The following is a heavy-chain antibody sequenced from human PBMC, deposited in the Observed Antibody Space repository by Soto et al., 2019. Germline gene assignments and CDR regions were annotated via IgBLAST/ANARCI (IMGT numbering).Heavy chain of an antibody. CDR3: ATPVVIPSHAEYFQH. Sequence: QVQLVQSGAEVKKPGSSVKVSCKASGGTFRSYAISWVRQAPGQGLEWMGGIIPIFGTANYAQKFQGRVTITADESTSTAYMELSSLRSEDTAVYYCATPVVIPSHAEYFQHWGQGTLVTVSS. D-gene: IGHD3-22*01. CDR1: GGTFRSYA. J-gene: IGHJ1*01. V-gene: IGHV1-69*01. CDR2: IIPIFGTA.